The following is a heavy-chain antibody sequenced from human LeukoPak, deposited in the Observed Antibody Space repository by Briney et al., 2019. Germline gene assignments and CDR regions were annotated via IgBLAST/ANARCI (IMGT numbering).Heavy chain of an antibody. J-gene: IGHJ4*02. CDR1: GFTFDIYA. D-gene: IGHD4-23*01. Sequence: GGSLRLSCVASGFTFDIYALTWVRQAPGKGLEWVSYISTGSSTTYYADSVKGRFTISRDNVENSLYLQMNSLRDEDTAVYYCARVAAGYSVNYFDYWGQGTLVTVSS. CDR2: ISTGSSTT. V-gene: IGHV3-48*02. CDR3: ARVAAGYSVNYFDY.